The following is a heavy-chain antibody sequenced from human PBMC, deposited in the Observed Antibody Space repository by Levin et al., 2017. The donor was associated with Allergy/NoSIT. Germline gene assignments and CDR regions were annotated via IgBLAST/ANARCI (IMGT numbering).Heavy chain of an antibody. CDR3: ARHVHDDPGDPNWFDP. Sequence: SETLSLTCTVSGGSISSTTYYWAWIRQPPEKGLEWIGSIYYTGSTYYNPSLRSRVTIYVDTSKNQFSLKLTSVAAADTAMYYCARHVHDDPGDPNWFDPWGQGTAVTVSS. J-gene: IGHJ5*02. D-gene: IGHD4-17*01. CDR2: IYYTGST. V-gene: IGHV4-39*01. CDR1: GGSISSTTYY.